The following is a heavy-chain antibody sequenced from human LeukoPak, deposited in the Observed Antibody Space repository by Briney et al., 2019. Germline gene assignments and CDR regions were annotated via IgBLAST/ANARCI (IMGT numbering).Heavy chain of an antibody. CDR1: GGSISSSSYY. J-gene: IGHJ5*02. CDR2: IYYSGST. CDR3: ARHPRMYYYDSSGYPNWFDP. D-gene: IGHD3-22*01. Sequence: SETLSLTCAVSGGSISSSSYYWGWIRQPPGKGLEWIGSIYYSGSTYYNPSLKSRVTISVDTSKNQFSLKLSSVTAADTAVYYCARHPRMYYYDSSGYPNWFDPWGQGTLVTVSS. V-gene: IGHV4-39*01.